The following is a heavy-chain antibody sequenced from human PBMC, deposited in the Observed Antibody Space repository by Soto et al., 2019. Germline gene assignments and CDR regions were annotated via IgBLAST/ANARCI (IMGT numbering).Heavy chain of an antibody. D-gene: IGHD4-17*01. CDR3: ARDHGDYRKYYYYYYMDV. Sequence: QVQLVESGGGLVKPGGSLRLSCAASGFTFSDYYMSWIRQAPGKGLEWDSYISSSGSTIYYADSVKGRFTISRDNAKNALYRQMNSLRAEDPAVYYSARDHGDYRKYYYYYYMDVWGKGTTVTVSS. CDR1: GFTFSDYY. J-gene: IGHJ6*03. V-gene: IGHV3-11*01. CDR2: ISSSGSTI.